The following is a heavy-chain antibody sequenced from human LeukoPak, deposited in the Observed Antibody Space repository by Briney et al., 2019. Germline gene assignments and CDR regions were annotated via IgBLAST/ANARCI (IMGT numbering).Heavy chain of an antibody. J-gene: IGHJ6*03. CDR1: GFTSSTYS. CDR2: ISSRGSSI. V-gene: IGHV3-48*01. CDR3: ARDLVSYYNYYMDV. Sequence: GGSLRLSCAASGFTSSTYSMNWVRQAPGKGLEWVSYISSRGSSIYYGDSVKGRFTISRDNAKNSLYLQMNSLRVEDTAVYYCARDLVSYYNYYMDVWGKGTTVTVSS. D-gene: IGHD3-16*01.